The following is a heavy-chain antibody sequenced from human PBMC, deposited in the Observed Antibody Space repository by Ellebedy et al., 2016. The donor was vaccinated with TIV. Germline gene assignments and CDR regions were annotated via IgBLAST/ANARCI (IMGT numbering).Heavy chain of an antibody. V-gene: IGHV3-11*01. CDR2: ISSGGSTI. CDR1: GFIFSDYY. D-gene: IGHD6-13*01. J-gene: IGHJ5*02. CDR3: ARDTRFIDQQQNWFDP. Sequence: GGSLRLSCAASGFIFSDYYMSWIRQAPGKGPEWVSYISSGGSTISSADSVKGRFTISRDNAKNSLYLQMNTLRAEDTAVYYCARDTRFIDQQQNWFDPWGQGTLVTVSS.